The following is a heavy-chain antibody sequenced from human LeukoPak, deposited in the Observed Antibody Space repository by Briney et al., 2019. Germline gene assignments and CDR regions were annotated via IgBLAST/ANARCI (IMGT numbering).Heavy chain of an antibody. J-gene: IGHJ4*02. CDR1: GGSISRGDYY. V-gene: IGHV4-30-4*01. Sequence: PQTLSLTCTVSGGSISRGDYYWSWIRQPPGKGLEWIGYIYYSGSTDYNPSLKSRVTISVDTSKNQISLKLSSVTAADTAVYYCARGKSKFDYWGQGTLVTVSS. CDR3: ARGKSKFDY. CDR2: IYYSGST.